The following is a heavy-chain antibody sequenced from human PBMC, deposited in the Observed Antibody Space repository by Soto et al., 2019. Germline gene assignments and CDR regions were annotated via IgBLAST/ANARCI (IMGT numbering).Heavy chain of an antibody. J-gene: IGHJ6*03. Sequence: ASVKVSCKASGYTFTDYYINWVRQAPGQGLEWMGWTNPSNGGTNYAQKFQGRVTMTRDTSLSIGYMELTTLRSDDTAVFYCAREVGGGRQYYIDSWG. CDR1: GYTFTDYY. CDR3: AREVGGGRQYYIDS. CDR2: TNPSNGGT. V-gene: IGHV1-2*02. D-gene: IGHD3-16*01.